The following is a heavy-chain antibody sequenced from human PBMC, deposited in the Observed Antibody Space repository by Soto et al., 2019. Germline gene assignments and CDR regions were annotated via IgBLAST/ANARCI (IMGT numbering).Heavy chain of an antibody. D-gene: IGHD1-20*01. CDR3: AINAWYNRRDEFAY. CDR1: GFNLSSYG. Sequence: GSLRLSCAVSGFNLSSYGMHWVRQAPGKGLEWVAHIWYDGINKYYSDSVKGRFTISRDSSKNILYLQMNSLRAEDRAVYYCAINAWYNRRDEFAYCGQGSLVTVSS. V-gene: IGHV3-33*03. CDR2: IWYDGINK. J-gene: IGHJ4*02.